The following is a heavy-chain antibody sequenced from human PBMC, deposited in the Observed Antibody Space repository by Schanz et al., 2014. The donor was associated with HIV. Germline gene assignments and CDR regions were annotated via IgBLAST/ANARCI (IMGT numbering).Heavy chain of an antibody. CDR1: GFSFSDTY. Sequence: VHLLESGGGLVQPGGSLRLSCAASGFSFSDTYMTWIRQAPGKGLEWVAVVSYDGSNKYYADSVKGRFTISRDNSKNTLYLQMNSLRAEDTAVYYCAKDREYCSSISCPWGGYYYYGMDVWGQGTTVTVSS. J-gene: IGHJ6*02. CDR2: VSYDGSNK. CDR3: AKDREYCSSISCPWGGYYYYGMDV. V-gene: IGHV3-30*18. D-gene: IGHD2-2*01.